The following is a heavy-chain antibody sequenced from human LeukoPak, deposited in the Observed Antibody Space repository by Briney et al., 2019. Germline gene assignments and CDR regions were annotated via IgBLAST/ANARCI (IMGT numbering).Heavy chain of an antibody. CDR3: ARDRTYYDFWSGYYTGGDLSLDY. CDR2: IWYDGSNK. D-gene: IGHD3-3*01. V-gene: IGHV3-33*01. J-gene: IGHJ4*02. Sequence: GGSLRLSCAASGFTFSSYGMHWVRQAPGKGLEWVAVIWYDGSNKYYADSVKGRFTISRDNSKNTLYLQMNSLRAEDTAVYYCARDRTYYDFWSGYYTGGDLSLDYWGQGTLVTVSS. CDR1: GFTFSSYG.